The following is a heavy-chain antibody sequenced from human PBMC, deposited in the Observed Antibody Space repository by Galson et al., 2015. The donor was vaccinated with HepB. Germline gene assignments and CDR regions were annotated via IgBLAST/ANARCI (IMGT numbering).Heavy chain of an antibody. CDR3: ARDGIAVAVSYYYGMDV. CDR1: GYTFTGYY. D-gene: IGHD6-19*01. Sequence: SVKVSCKASGYTFTGYYMHWVRQAPGQGLEWMGRINPNSGGTNYAQKFQGRVTMTRDTSISTAYMELSRLGSDDTAVYYCARDGIAVAVSYYYGMDVWGQGTTVTVSS. J-gene: IGHJ6*02. CDR2: INPNSGGT. V-gene: IGHV1-2*06.